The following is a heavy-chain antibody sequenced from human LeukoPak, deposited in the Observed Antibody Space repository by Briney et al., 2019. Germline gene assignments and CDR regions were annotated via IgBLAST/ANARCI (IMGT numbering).Heavy chain of an antibody. CDR3: ATGGKFDFWSGYHIDN. V-gene: IGHV3-30*04. D-gene: IGHD3-3*01. CDR1: GFTFSSNA. CDR2: ISYDGSNK. Sequence: GGSLRLSCEVSGFTFSSNAMHWVRQAPGKGLEWVAVISYDGSNKNFADSVKGRFTASRDNSKHALYLHMNSLRSDDTAMYYCATGGKFDFWSGYHIDNWGQGTLVTVSS. J-gene: IGHJ4*02.